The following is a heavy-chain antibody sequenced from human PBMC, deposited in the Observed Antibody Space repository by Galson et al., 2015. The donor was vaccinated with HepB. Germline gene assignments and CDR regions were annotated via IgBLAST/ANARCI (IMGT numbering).Heavy chain of an antibody. CDR1: GYTFTGYY. V-gene: IGHV1-2*06. CDR2: INPNSGGT. D-gene: IGHD3-10*01. CDR3: ARNRNMVQGPRYFDY. J-gene: IGHJ4*02. Sequence: SVKVSCKASGYTFTGYYMHWVRQAPGQGLEWMGRINPNSGGTNYAQKFQGRVTMTRDTSTSTVYMELSSLRSEDTAVYYCARNRNMVQGPRYFDYWGQGTLVTVSS.